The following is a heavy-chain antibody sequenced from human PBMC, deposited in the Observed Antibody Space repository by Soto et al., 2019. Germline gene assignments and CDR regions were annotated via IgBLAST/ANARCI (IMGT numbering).Heavy chain of an antibody. CDR2: ISVSGNII. CDR3: VRDTMRASAAASLDY. J-gene: IGHJ4*02. CDR1: GFTFSTYE. Sequence: GWSLRLSCAASGFTFSTYEFNWVRQAPGRGLEWISYISVSGNIIKYAESVKGRFTISRDNAENSLHLHMSNLRVDDTALYFCVRDTMRASAAASLDYWGQGTQVTVSS. D-gene: IGHD2-2*01. V-gene: IGHV3-48*03.